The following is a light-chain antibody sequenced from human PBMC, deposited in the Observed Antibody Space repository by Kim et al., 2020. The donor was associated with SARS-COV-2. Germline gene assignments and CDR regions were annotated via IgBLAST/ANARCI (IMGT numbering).Light chain of an antibody. CDR3: AAWDDSLSGLV. J-gene: IGLJ3*02. V-gene: IGLV1-47*01. Sequence: QSVLTQPPSASGTPGQRVTISCSGGSPNIGSNYVYWYQQLPGTAPKLLIYRSSQRPSGVPDRFSGSKSGTSASLAISGLRSEDEADYYCAAWDDSLSGLVFGGGTQLTVL. CDR2: RSS. CDR1: SPNIGSNY.